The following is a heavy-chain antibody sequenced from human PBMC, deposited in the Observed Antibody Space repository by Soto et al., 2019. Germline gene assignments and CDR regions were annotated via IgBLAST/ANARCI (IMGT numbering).Heavy chain of an antibody. V-gene: IGHV3-30*18. D-gene: IGHD6-13*01. CDR1: GFTFSSYG. J-gene: IGHJ6*02. CDR3: AKGREQQLVRIGMDV. CDR2: ISFDGINK. Sequence: QVQLVESGGGVVRPGRSLILSCAASGFTFSSYGTHWVRQAPGKGLEWVAVISFDGINKYYADSVKGRFTISRDNSKNTLYLQMDSLRAEDTAVYYCAKGREQQLVRIGMDVWGQGTTVTVCS.